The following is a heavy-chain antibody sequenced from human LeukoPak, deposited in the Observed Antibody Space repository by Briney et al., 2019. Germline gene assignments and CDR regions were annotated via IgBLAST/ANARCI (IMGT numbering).Heavy chain of an antibody. Sequence: GGSLRLSCAASDFTFSNYAMSWVRQAPGKGLEWVSVISGSGGSTYYADSVKGRFTISRDNSKNTLYLQMSSLRADDTAVYYCAKDRVEGYYDSSGYGIWGQGTLVTVSS. J-gene: IGHJ4*02. D-gene: IGHD3-22*01. CDR1: DFTFSNYA. CDR2: ISGSGGST. CDR3: AKDRVEGYYDSSGYGI. V-gene: IGHV3-23*01.